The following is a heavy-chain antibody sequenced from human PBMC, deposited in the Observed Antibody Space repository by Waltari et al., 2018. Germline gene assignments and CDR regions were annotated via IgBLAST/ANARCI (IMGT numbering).Heavy chain of an antibody. Sequence: QVQLQESGPGLVKPSETLSLTCTVSGGSISSSYWSWVRQPPGKGLEWIGHIYYSGSTKYNPSLKSRVTISEDTSKNQFSLKLSAVTAADTAVYYCARAQRGDGYNFGYFDYWGQGTLVTVSS. J-gene: IGHJ4*02. CDR2: IYYSGST. CDR3: ARAQRGDGYNFGYFDY. V-gene: IGHV4-59*01. CDR1: GGSISSSY. D-gene: IGHD5-12*01.